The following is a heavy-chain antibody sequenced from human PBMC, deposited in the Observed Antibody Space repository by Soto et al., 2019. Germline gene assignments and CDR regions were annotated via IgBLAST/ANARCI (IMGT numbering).Heavy chain of an antibody. CDR3: AGERSTTFGVGGFYY. V-gene: IGHV3-48*03. CDR1: GFAFSSYQ. Sequence: EVQLVESGGGVVQPGGSLRLSCAASGFAFSSYQMNWVRQAPGKGLEWISYITSSGSNMYYADSVKGRFTISRDNAENSLHLPMNRLRPQDTAGYPCAGERSTTFGVGGFYYWGQGTLVSVSS. D-gene: IGHD3-3*01. J-gene: IGHJ4*02. CDR2: ITSSGSNM.